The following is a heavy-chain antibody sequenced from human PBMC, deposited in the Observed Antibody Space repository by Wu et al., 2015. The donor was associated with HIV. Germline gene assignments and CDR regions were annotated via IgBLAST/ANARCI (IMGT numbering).Heavy chain of an antibody. CDR3: AREVGAMLANWFDP. Sequence: QVHLVQFGGEVKKPGSSVKVTCKASGDGFTSYAVSWVRQAPGQGLECMGKITPVLGSTVYTQKFQDRVTITADESTSTSYMELSSLTSEDTAVYYCAREVGAMLANWFDPWGQGTQVIVSS. D-gene: IGHD3-10*01. J-gene: IGHJ5*02. CDR2: ITPVLGST. CDR1: GDGFTSYA. V-gene: IGHV1-69*11.